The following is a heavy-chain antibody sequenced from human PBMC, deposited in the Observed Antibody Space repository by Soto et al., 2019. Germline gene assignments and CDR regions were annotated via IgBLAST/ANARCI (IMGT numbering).Heavy chain of an antibody. CDR1: GFTVSNNY. CDR2: IYSGGYT. J-gene: IGHJ4*02. Sequence: EVQLVESGGGLIQPGGSLRLSCAVSGFTVSNNYMSWVRQAPGKGLEGVSVIYSGGYTAYGDSVKGRFTISRDNSKNTIFFKMKGRGAASPGVFYCATEPGGGGYWGQGTLVTVSS. D-gene: IGHD3-10*01. V-gene: IGHV3-53*01. CDR3: ATEPGGGGY.